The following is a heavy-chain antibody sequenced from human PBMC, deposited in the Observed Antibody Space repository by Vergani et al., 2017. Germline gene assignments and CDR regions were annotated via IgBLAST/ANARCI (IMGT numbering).Heavy chain of an antibody. CDR2: ISYDGSTK. D-gene: IGHD3-10*01. Sequence: QVQLVESGGGVVQPGRSLRLSCAASGFTFSSYGMHWVRQAPGKGLEWVAVISYDGSTKYYADSVKGRFTISRDNSKNTLYLQMNSLRAEDTAVYYCAKEPQLLWFGELPLYVMDVWGQGTTVTVSS. CDR1: GFTFSSYG. CDR3: AKEPQLLWFGELPLYVMDV. J-gene: IGHJ6*02. V-gene: IGHV3-30*18.